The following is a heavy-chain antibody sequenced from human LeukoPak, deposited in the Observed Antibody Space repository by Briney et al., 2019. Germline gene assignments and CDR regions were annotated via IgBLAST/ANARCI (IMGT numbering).Heavy chain of an antibody. CDR2: ISYDVSNK. Sequence: GGSLRLSCAASGFTFSSYAMHWVRQAPGKGLEWVAVISYDVSNKYYADSVKGRFTISRDNSKNTLYLQMNSLRAEDTAVYYCAEPLPRIAVTALTGYYYYMDVWGKGTTVTVSS. CDR3: AEPLPRIAVTALTGYYYYMDV. J-gene: IGHJ6*03. D-gene: IGHD6-19*01. V-gene: IGHV3-30*04. CDR1: GFTFSSYA.